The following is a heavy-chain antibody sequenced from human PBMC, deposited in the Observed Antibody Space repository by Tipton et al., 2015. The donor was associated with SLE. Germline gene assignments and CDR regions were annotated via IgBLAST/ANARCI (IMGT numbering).Heavy chain of an antibody. CDR3: ARLADGNRNWFDP. Sequence: GLVKPSETLSLTCAVSGYSISSGYYWGWIRQPPGKGLEWIGSIYHSGSTYYNPSLKSRVTISIDTSTNQFSLKVKSVTAADTAVYYCARLADGNRNWFDPWGQGTLVTVSS. CDR2: IYHSGST. D-gene: IGHD6-13*01. J-gene: IGHJ5*02. V-gene: IGHV4-38-2*01. CDR1: GYSISSGYY.